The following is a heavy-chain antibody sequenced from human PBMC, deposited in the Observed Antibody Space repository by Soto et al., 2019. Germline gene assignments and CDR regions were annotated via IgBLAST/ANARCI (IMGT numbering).Heavy chain of an antibody. J-gene: IGHJ6*03. Sequence: GGSLRLSCAASGFTFSSYWMHWVRQAPGKGLVWVSRINSDGSSTSYADSVKGRFTISRDNAKNTLYLQVNSLRAEDTAVYYCARDGRTYYYYYMDVWGKGTTVTVSS. D-gene: IGHD1-7*01. CDR2: INSDGSST. CDR3: ARDGRTYYYYYMDV. V-gene: IGHV3-74*01. CDR1: GFTFSSYW.